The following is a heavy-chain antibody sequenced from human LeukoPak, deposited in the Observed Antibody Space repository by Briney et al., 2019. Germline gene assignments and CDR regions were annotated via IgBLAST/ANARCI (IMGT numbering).Heavy chain of an antibody. J-gene: IGHJ4*02. Sequence: GRSLRLSCSASGFTFSNYIMHWVRQAPGKGLDWVAVIIENGNRQYYADSVKGRFTISRDNSKNTLFLQMNSLRAEDTAVYYCAKDHDSSGYLVEGYWGRGTLVTVSS. V-gene: IGHV3-30*04. CDR1: GFTFSNYI. CDR2: IIENGNRQ. D-gene: IGHD3-22*01. CDR3: AKDHDSSGYLVEGY.